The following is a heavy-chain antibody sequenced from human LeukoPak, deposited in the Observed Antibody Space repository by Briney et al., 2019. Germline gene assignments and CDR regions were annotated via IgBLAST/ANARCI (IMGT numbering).Heavy chain of an antibody. V-gene: IGHV4-4*07. D-gene: IGHD3-9*01. CDR2: ISDSGST. J-gene: IGHJ3*01. CDR3: AREFFDTFTGYYVQDAFDV. CDR1: DDSISSYY. Sequence: SETLSLTCSVSDDSISSYYWSWIRQSAGKGLEWIGHISDSGSTKYNPSLKSRVTISMDQSKNQLSLNLSSVTAADTAMYYCAREFFDTFTGYYVQDAFDVWGQGTMVTVSS.